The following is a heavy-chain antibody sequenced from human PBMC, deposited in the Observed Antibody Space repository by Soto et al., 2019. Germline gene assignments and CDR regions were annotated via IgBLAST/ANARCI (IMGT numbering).Heavy chain of an antibody. D-gene: IGHD3-10*01. CDR1: GYTFMSYP. CDR3: ARDPFTLAQGVIPYLDY. J-gene: IGHJ4*02. CDR2: INAGDDIT. V-gene: IGHV1-3*01. Sequence: ASVKVSCKASGYTFMSYPLHWVRQAPGQRPEWMGWINAGDDITQFSQKFQGRLTFTRDTSASTGYMKLRSLRSEDTAVYYCARDPFTLAQGVIPYLDYWGQGTPVTVSS.